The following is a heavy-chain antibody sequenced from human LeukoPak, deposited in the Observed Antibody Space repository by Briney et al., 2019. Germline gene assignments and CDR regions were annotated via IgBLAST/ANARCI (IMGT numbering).Heavy chain of an antibody. CDR3: ARKENLQYWFDP. J-gene: IGHJ5*02. CDR1: GGSISSSGYY. Sequence: KPSETVSLTCTVSGGSISSSGYYWGWIRQPPGKGLEWIGSIYYSRTTYYNPSLKSRVTISVDSSKNQFSLNLSSVTATDTAVYYWARKENLQYWFDPGGKGTLVTVS. V-gene: IGHV4-39*01. CDR2: IYYSRTT. D-gene: IGHD2/OR15-2a*01.